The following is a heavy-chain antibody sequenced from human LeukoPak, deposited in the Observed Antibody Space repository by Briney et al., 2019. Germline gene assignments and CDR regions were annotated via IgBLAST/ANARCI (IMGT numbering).Heavy chain of an antibody. CDR2: INSDGSAT. J-gene: IGHJ4*02. CDR3: GRVAHDSSGYYFNDY. CDR1: GFTFSSYW. D-gene: IGHD3-22*01. Sequence: PGGSLRLSCAASGFTFSSYWMNWVRQAPGKGLVWVSRINSDGSATSHADSVKGRFTISRDNPKNTLYLQMNSLRAEDTAVYYCGRVAHDSSGYYFNDYWGQGTLVTVSS. V-gene: IGHV3-74*01.